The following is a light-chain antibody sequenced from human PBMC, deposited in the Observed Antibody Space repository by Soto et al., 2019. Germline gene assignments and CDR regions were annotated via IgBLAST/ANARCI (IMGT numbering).Light chain of an antibody. Sequence: QSVLTQPPSVSAAPGQKVTISCSGSSSNIGNNYVSWYQQVPGTAPKLLIFDSDKRPSGIPDRFSGSKSGTSATLGVTGLQTGAEADYYCGTWDIRLPGWVFGGGTKLTVL. CDR1: SSNIGNNY. J-gene: IGLJ3*02. CDR2: DSD. V-gene: IGLV1-51*01. CDR3: GTWDIRLPGWV.